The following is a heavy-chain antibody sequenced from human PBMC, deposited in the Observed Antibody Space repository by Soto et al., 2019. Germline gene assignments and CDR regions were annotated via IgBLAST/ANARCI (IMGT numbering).Heavy chain of an antibody. J-gene: IGHJ2*01. CDR2: IKGDGSST. CDR1: GFTFSSYW. CDR3: ARGGYGAWCFDL. D-gene: IGHD5-18*01. Sequence: EVQLVESGGGLVQPGGSLRLSCAASGFTFSSYWMHWIRPGPGKGLVWVSRIKGDGSSTSYADSVKGRFTISRDNAKNTVYLQMNSLRAEDTAVYYCARGGYGAWCFDLWGRGTLVTVSS. V-gene: IGHV3-74*01.